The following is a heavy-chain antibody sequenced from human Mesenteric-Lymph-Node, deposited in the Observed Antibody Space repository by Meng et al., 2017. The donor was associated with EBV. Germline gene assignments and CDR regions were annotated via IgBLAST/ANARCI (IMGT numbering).Heavy chain of an antibody. V-gene: IGHV3-30-3*01. CDR2: MPYDGSNI. CDR1: GFTFSPDA. CDR3: ATSNYDYDSSAYNFGGLIY. Sequence: QVQLVESGGGGVQPGRSLRLSCAASGFTFSPDAMHWVRQAPGKGLEWVALMPYDGSNIDYADSVKGRFSISRDISKNTLFLQMDSLRAEDTAVYYCATSNYDYDSSAYNFGGLIYWGQGTLVTVAS. J-gene: IGHJ4*02. D-gene: IGHD3-22*01.